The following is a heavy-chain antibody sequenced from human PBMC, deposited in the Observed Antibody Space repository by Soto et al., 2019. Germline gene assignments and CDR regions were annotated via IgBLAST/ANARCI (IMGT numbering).Heavy chain of an antibody. Sequence: GGSLRLSCAASGFTFDTNGMTWVRQVPGKGLEWVSAISAGGGTTYYADPVKGRFTISRDNSKNMLYLQMNSLRAADSAVYYHSXVCPDFSWLSDMDYFDCWGQETLVTV. D-gene: IGHD3-3*01. CDR3: SXVCPDFSWLSDMDYFDC. CDR2: ISAGGGTT. CDR1: GFTFDTNG. J-gene: IGHJ4*02. V-gene: IGHV3-23*01.